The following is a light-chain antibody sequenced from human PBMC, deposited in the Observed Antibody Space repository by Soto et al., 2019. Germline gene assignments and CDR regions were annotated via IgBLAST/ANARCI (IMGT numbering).Light chain of an antibody. Sequence: QAVVTQEPSLTVSPGGTVTLTCGSSTGAVTSGHYPYWFQQKPGQAPRTLIYDTSNKQSWTPARFSGSLLGGKAALTLSGAQPEDEAEYHCLLFYSGARPVFGGGTQLTVL. CDR2: DTS. J-gene: IGLJ2*01. CDR3: LLFYSGARPV. V-gene: IGLV7-46*01. CDR1: TGAVTSGHY.